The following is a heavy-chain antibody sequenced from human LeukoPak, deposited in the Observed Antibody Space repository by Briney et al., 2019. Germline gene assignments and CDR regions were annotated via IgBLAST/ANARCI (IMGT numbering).Heavy chain of an antibody. J-gene: IGHJ6*02. CDR3: ARYCSSTSCYIYGMDV. CDR1: GGSFSGYC. Sequence: SETLSLTCAVYGGSFSGYCWSWIRQPPGKGLEWIGEINHSGSTNYNPSLKSRVTISVDTSKNQFSLELSSVTAADMAVYYCARYCSSTSCYIYGMDVWGQGTTVTVSS. D-gene: IGHD2-2*02. V-gene: IGHV4-34*01. CDR2: INHSGST.